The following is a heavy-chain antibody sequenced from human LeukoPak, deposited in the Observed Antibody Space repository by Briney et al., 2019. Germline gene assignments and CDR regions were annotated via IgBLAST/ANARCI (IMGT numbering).Heavy chain of an antibody. Sequence: GGSLRLSCAASGFTFSSYNMNWVRQAPGKGLEWVSSITSSSTYIYYADSVKGRFTISRDNARTSLYLQINSLRAEDTAVYYCARDPYSGSYGNDYYYYMDVWGKGTTVTISS. D-gene: IGHD1-26*01. V-gene: IGHV3-21*01. CDR2: ITSSSTYI. CDR3: ARDPYSGSYGNDYYYYMDV. CDR1: GFTFSSYN. J-gene: IGHJ6*03.